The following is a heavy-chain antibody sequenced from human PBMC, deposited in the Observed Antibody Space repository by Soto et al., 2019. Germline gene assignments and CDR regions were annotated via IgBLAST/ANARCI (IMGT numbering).Heavy chain of an antibody. V-gene: IGHV3-11*01. D-gene: IGHD3-9*01. CDR2: IDTSSTKI. CDR3: GSHYDLSTGYLSPVDY. J-gene: IGHJ4*02. Sequence: GGSLRLSCAASGYTFSDYYLSWIRQAPGKGLEWISYIDTSSTKIYYADSVRGRFTISRDNGKNSLFLEMNNLRVEDTAVYFCGSHYDLSTGYLSPVDYCGRRTLVSVSS. CDR1: GYTFSDYY.